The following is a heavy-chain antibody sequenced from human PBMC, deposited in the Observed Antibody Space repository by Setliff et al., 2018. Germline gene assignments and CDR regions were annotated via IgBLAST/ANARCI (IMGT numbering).Heavy chain of an antibody. Sequence: ASVKVSCKASESTFKTYAINWVRQAPGQGLEWMGGIIPIFNTPNFAQKFQGRVTITADVSTSTAYMDLSSLRSEDTVVYFCARVYCSGGSCYRNDAFDVWGQGTMVTVS. D-gene: IGHD2-15*01. CDR2: IIPIFNTP. CDR1: ESTFKTYA. J-gene: IGHJ3*01. V-gene: IGHV1-69*13. CDR3: ARVYCSGGSCYRNDAFDV.